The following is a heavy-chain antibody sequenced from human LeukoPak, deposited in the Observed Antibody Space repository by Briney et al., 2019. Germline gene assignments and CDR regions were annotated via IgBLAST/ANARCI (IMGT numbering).Heavy chain of an antibody. CDR1: GGTFSSYA. D-gene: IGHD3-10*01. J-gene: IGHJ4*02. CDR2: IIPIFGTA. Sequence: GASVKVSCKASGGTFSSYAISWVRQAPGQGLEWMGGIIPIFGTANYAQKFQGRVTITADKSTSTAYMELSSLRSEDTAVYYCAKFGSFGEASLFDYWGQGTLVTVSS. CDR3: AKFGSFGEASLFDY. V-gene: IGHV1-69*06.